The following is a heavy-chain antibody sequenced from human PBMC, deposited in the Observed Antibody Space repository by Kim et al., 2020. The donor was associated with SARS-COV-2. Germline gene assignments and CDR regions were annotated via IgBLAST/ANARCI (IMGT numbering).Heavy chain of an antibody. CDR2: IYYSGNT. D-gene: IGHD3-3*01. Sequence: SETLSLTCTVSGGSISSSSYYWGWIRQPPGKGLEWIGSIYYSGNTYYNPSLKSRVTISIDTSKNQFSLKLTSVTAADTAVYYCARQLWSGYYIGVYFDYWGQGILVTISS. V-gene: IGHV4-39*01. J-gene: IGHJ4*02. CDR3: ARQLWSGYYIGVYFDY. CDR1: GGSISSSSYY.